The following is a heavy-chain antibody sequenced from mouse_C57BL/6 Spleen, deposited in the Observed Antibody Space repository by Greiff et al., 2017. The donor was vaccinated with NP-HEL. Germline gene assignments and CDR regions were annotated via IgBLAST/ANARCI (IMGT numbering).Heavy chain of an antibody. D-gene: IGHD2-4*01. Sequence: QVQLQQSGPELVKPGASVKISCKASGYAFSSSWMNWVKQRPGKGLEWIGRIYPGDGDTNYNGKFKGKATLTADKSSSTAYMQLSSLTSEDSAVYFCARSGDYDYDMDYWGQGTSVTVSS. V-gene: IGHV1-82*01. J-gene: IGHJ4*01. CDR2: IYPGDGDT. CDR1: GYAFSSSW. CDR3: ARSGDYDYDMDY.